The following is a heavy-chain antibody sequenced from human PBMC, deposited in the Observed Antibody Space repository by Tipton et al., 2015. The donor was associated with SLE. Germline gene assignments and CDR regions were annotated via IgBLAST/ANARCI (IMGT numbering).Heavy chain of an antibody. Sequence: SLRLSCAASGFTFSSYGMHWVRQAPGKGLEWVAFIRYDGSNKYYADSVKGRFTISRDNSKNTLYLQMNSLRAEDTAVYYCAKGPRVSSGYFDYWGQGTLVTVSS. CDR2: IRYDGSNK. V-gene: IGHV3-30*02. J-gene: IGHJ4*02. D-gene: IGHD6-19*01. CDR1: GFTFSSYG. CDR3: AKGPRVSSGYFDY.